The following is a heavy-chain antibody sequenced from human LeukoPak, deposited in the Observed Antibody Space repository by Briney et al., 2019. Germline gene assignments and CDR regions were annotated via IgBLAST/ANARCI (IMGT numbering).Heavy chain of an antibody. V-gene: IGHV3-21*04. Sequence: WGSLRLSCVASGFTFSTYGMNWVRQAPGKGLEWVSSISSSSDSIHYADSLRGRFTVSRDNSKNSLFLQMNSLRAEDTAVYYCAREAGIPPSTQQWPTSVDYWGQGTLVTVSS. J-gene: IGHJ4*02. D-gene: IGHD5-18*01. CDR2: ISSSSDSI. CDR3: AREAGIPPSTQQWPTSVDY. CDR1: GFTFSTYG.